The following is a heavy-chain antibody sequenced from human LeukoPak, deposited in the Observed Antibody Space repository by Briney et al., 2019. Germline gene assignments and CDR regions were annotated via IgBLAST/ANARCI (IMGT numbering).Heavy chain of an antibody. CDR3: ARDPLIGYSSGWSRGWFDP. D-gene: IGHD6-19*01. V-gene: IGHV1-2*06. J-gene: IGHJ5*02. Sequence: ASVKVSCKASGYTFTGYYMHWVRQAPGQGLEWMGRINPNSGGTNYAQKFQGRVTMTRDTPISTAYMELSRLRSDDTAVYYCARDPLIGYSSGWSRGWFDPWGQGTLVTVSS. CDR2: INPNSGGT. CDR1: GYTFTGYY.